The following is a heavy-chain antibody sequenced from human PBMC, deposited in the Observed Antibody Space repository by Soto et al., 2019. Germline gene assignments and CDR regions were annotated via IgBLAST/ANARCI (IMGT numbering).Heavy chain of an antibody. J-gene: IGHJ4*02. CDR1: GYTFTGYY. D-gene: IGHD6-19*01. CDR3: ARRVCGWSPFDL. Sequence: QVQLVQSGAEVKKPGASVKVCCTASGYTFTGYYVHWVRQAPGQGLEWMGWNNVNSGGTNIAPKLQGWVTLRRPTTVSTAYMELNRQISDDTAVFFCARRVCGWSPFDLWGQGTLVIVYS. CDR2: NNVNSGGT. V-gene: IGHV1-2*04.